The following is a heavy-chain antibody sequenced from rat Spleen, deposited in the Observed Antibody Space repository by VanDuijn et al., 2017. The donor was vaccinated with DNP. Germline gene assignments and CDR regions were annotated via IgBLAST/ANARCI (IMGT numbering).Heavy chain of an antibody. CDR1: GFTFSAYY. Sequence: EVQLVESGGGLVQPGRSLKLSCAASGFTFSAYYMAWVRQAPAKGLEWVSYIGSPAYAPYYTDYVKGRFAISRGNAKSTLDLQMDSLRSEDPATYYCARPDAWGQGTSVTVSS. CDR3: ARPDA. V-gene: IGHV5-25*01. CDR2: IGSPAYAP. J-gene: IGHJ4*01.